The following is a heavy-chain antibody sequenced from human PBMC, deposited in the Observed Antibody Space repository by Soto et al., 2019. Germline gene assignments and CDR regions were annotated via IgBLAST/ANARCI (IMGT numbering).Heavy chain of an antibody. V-gene: IGHV3-23*01. Sequence: EVQLLESGGGLVQPGGSLRLSCAASGFTFSTYAVNWVRQAPGKGLEWVSGLSGNGGLTNYADSVRGRFTMSRDNSKSTLYLQMNSLRADDMAVYYCARGRGFYVLDFDHWGQGTLVTVSS. CDR3: ARGRGFYVLDFDH. J-gene: IGHJ4*02. CDR2: LSGNGGLT. D-gene: IGHD3-16*01. CDR1: GFTFSTYA.